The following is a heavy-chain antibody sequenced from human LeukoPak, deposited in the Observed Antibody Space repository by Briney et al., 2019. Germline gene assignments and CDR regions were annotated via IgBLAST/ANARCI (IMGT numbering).Heavy chain of an antibody. V-gene: IGHV3-11*06. CDR2: ISGSSSHT. CDR3: ARGGSGCFDI. D-gene: IGHD1-26*01. CDR1: GFTFSDYY. Sequence: GGSLRLSCAASGFTFSDYYMTWIRQAPGKGLEWVSYISGSSSHTNYADSVKGRFTISRDNAKNSLYLQMNSLRDEDTAIYYCARGGSGCFDIWGQGTMVTVSS. J-gene: IGHJ3*02.